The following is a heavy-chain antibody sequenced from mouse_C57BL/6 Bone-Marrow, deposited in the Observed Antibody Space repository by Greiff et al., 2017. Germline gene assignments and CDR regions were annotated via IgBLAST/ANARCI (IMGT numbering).Heavy chain of an antibody. CDR3: APITTPPFAY. D-gene: IGHD1-1*01. J-gene: IGHJ3*01. CDR1: GYTFTDYY. V-gene: IGHV1-19*01. CDR2: INPYNGGT. Sequence: EVQLQQSGPVLVKPGASVKMSCKASGYTFTDYYMNWVKQSHGKSLEWIGVINPYNGGTSYNQKFKGKDTLTVDKSSSTAYMELNSLTSEDSAVYYCAPITTPPFAYWGQGTLVTVSA.